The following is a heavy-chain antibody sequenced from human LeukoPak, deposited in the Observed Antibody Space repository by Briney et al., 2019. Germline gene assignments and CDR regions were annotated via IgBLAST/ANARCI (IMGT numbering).Heavy chain of an antibody. D-gene: IGHD3-22*01. CDR1: GYTFTNYY. J-gene: IGHJ4*02. V-gene: IGHV1-46*01. CDR3: ARDPFYDSSGYYPDY. CDR2: INPSGGST. Sequence: ASVKVPCKASGYTFTNYYMHWVRQAPGQGLEWIGIINPSGGSTSYAQKFQGRVTMTRDTSTSTVYMELSSLRSEDTAVYYCARDPFYDSSGYYPDYWGQGTLVTVSS.